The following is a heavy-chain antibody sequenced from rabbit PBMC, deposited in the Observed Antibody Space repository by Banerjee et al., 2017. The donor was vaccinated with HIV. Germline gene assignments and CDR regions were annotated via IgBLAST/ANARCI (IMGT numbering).Heavy chain of an antibody. D-gene: IGHD4-2*01. Sequence: QEQLEESGGDLVKPGASLTLTCTASGIDFSGYYYMCWVRQAPGKGLEWIACIYGGGSGSTDYASWAKGRFTISTTSSTTVTLQMTSLTAADTATYFCARDSAGREDFNLWGPGTLVTVS. V-gene: IGHV1S45*01. CDR2: IYGGGSGST. J-gene: IGHJ4*01. CDR1: GIDFSGYYY. CDR3: ARDSAGREDFNL.